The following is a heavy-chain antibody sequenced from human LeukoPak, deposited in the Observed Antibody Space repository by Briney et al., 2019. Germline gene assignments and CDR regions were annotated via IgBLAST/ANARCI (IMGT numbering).Heavy chain of an antibody. CDR1: GFTSDDYA. CDR3: ARVSAAAFDY. Sequence: GGSLRLSCAASGFTSDDYAMHWVRQAPGKGLEWVSGINWNSGTIAYADSVKGRFTISRDNAKNSLYLQMNSLRAEDTAVYYCARVSAAAFDYWGQGTLVTVSS. V-gene: IGHV3-9*02. J-gene: IGHJ4*02. D-gene: IGHD6-13*01. CDR2: INWNSGTI.